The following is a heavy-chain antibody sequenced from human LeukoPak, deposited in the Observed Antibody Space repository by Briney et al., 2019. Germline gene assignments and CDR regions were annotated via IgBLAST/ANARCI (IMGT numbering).Heavy chain of an antibody. Sequence: SQTLSLTCAISGDSVSSNSAAWNWIRQSPSRGLEWLGRTYYRSKWYNGYAVSVKSRITINPDTSKNQFSLQLNSVTPEDTAVYYCARVATIPTPLYYYYGMDVWGQGTTVTVSS. J-gene: IGHJ6*02. CDR3: ARVATIPTPLYYYYGMDV. CDR1: GDSVSSNSAA. V-gene: IGHV6-1*01. CDR2: TYYRSKWYN. D-gene: IGHD5-12*01.